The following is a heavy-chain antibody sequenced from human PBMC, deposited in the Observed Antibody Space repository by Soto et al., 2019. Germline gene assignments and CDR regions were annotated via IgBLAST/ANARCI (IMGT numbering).Heavy chain of an antibody. CDR2: ISYDGGDK. V-gene: IGHV3-30*03. CDR1: GFTFNNFA. CDR3: ARDLSTGAADYYFDY. J-gene: IGHJ4*02. D-gene: IGHD6-13*01. Sequence: SLRLSCAASGFTFNNFAMHWVRQAPGKGLEWVAVISYDGGDKYYADSVKGRFTISRDNSKNTLYLQMNGLRAEDTAVYYCARDLSTGAADYYFDYWNQGALVTVSS.